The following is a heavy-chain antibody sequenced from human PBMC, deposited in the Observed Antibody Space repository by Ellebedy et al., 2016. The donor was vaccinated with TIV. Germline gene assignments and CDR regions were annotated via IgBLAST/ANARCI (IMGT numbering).Heavy chain of an antibody. V-gene: IGHV1-18*01. J-gene: IGHJ6*02. CDR3: ARGLWFGELDV. D-gene: IGHD3-10*01. CDR1: GYSLTSNG. CDR2: IGAYNGNT. Sequence: AASVKVSCKASGYSLTSNGISWVRQAPGQGLEWMGWIGAYNGNTNYAQKFQGRVTMTTDTSTSTVYMELRSLRSDDTAVYYCARGLWFGELDVWGQGTTVTVSS.